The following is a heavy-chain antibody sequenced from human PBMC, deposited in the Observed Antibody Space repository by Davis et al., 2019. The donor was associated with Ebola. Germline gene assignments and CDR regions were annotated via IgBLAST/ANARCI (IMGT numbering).Heavy chain of an antibody. Sequence: ASVKVSCKASGYTFTSYGISWVRQAPGQGLEWMGWISAYNGNTNYAQKLQGRVTMTTDTSTSTAYMELSSLRSEDTAVYYCAREVHYYGSGSYIGVWGQGTTVTVSS. V-gene: IGHV1-18*01. CDR2: ISAYNGNT. D-gene: IGHD3-10*01. CDR3: AREVHYYGSGSYIGV. J-gene: IGHJ6*02. CDR1: GYTFTSYG.